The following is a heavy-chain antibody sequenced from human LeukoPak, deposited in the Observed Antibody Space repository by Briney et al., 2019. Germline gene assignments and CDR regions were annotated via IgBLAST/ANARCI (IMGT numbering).Heavy chain of an antibody. CDR2: IYYSGNP. CDR1: GDSISSGGYF. J-gene: IGHJ4*02. V-gene: IGHV4-31*03. CDR3: ARGRPGYSGYDSTYFDY. D-gene: IGHD5-12*01. Sequence: SETLSLTCTVSGDSISSGGYFWRWIRQHPGKGLEWIGNIYYSGNPQYSPSLKSRVTMSVDTSENQFSLRLSSVTAADTAVYYCARGRPGYSGYDSTYFDYWGQGTLVTVSS.